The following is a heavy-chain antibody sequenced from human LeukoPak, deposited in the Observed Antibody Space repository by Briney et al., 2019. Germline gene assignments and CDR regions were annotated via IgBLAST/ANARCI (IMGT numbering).Heavy chain of an antibody. J-gene: IGHJ4*02. Sequence: GGSLRLSCAASGFTFSSYAMSWVRQAPGKGLEWVSAISASGGSTYYADSVKGRFTISRDISKNTLYLQMNSLRVEDTAVYYCAKDTMRYSYGYAGDYWGQGTLVTVSS. CDR3: AKDTMRYSYGYAGDY. CDR2: ISASGGST. V-gene: IGHV3-23*01. CDR1: GFTFSSYA. D-gene: IGHD5-18*01.